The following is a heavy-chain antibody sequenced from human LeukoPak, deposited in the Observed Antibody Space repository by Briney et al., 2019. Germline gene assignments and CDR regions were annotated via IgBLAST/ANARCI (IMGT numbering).Heavy chain of an antibody. Sequence: ASVKVSCKASGYTFTSYGISWVRQAPGQGLEWMGWISAYNGNTNYAQKLQGRVTMTTDTSTSTAYMELRSLRAEDTAVYYCAKESTRYCSGGSCYYFDYWGQGTLVTVSS. D-gene: IGHD2-15*01. CDR1: GYTFTSYG. CDR2: ISAYNGNT. J-gene: IGHJ4*02. V-gene: IGHV1-18*01. CDR3: AKESTRYCSGGSCYYFDY.